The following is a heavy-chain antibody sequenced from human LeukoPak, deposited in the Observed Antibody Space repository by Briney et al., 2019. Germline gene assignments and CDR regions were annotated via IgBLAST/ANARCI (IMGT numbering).Heavy chain of an antibody. CDR3: ARGCNCSGGSCTGWFDP. J-gene: IGHJ5*02. CDR2: IYYSGST. D-gene: IGHD2-15*01. V-gene: IGHV4-30-4*01. Sequence: SQTLSLTCTVSGGSISSGDYYWSWIRQPPGKGLEWIGYIYYSGSTYYNPSLKSRVTISVDTSKNQFSLKLSSVTAADTAVYYYARGCNCSGGSCTGWFDPWGQGTLVTVSS. CDR1: GGSISSGDYY.